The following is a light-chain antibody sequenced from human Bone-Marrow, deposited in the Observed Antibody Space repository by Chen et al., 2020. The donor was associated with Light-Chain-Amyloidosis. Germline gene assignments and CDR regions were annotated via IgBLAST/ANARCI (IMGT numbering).Light chain of an antibody. Sequence: SYVLTKPSSVAVAPAQTATIARGGNNIGSTSVHWYQQTPGQAPLLVVYDDSDRPSGIPERLSGSNSGNTATLTISRVEAGDEADYYCQVWDRSSDRPVFGGGTKLTVL. CDR2: DDS. CDR3: QVWDRSSDRPV. CDR1: NIGSTS. V-gene: IGLV3-21*02. J-gene: IGLJ3*02.